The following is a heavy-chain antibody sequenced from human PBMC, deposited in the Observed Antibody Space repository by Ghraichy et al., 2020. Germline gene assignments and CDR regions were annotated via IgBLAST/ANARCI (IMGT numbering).Heavy chain of an antibody. V-gene: IGHV4-34*01. Sequence: SETLSLTCAVYGGSFSGYYWSWIRQPPGKGLEWIGEINHSGSTNYNPSLKSRVTISVDTSKNQFSLKLSSVTAADTAVYYCARLRRYYYDSSGYQRYSLGGYYFDYWGQGTLVTVSS. CDR2: INHSGST. CDR3: ARLRRYYYDSSGYQRYSLGGYYFDY. CDR1: GGSFSGYY. J-gene: IGHJ4*02. D-gene: IGHD3-22*01.